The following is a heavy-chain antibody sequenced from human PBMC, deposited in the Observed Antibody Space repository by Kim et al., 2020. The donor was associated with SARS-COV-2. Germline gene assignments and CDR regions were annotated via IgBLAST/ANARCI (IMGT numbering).Heavy chain of an antibody. V-gene: IGHV3-74*01. CDR1: GLTFSSSW. CDR2: INNDGGDT. Sequence: GGSLRLSCVASGLTFSSSWMHWVRQVPGKGLVWVSRINNDGGDTGYADSVKGRFTISRDNAKNTLWLQMNSLRADDTAVYYCARPRAASNWYFDLWGRGALVTVSS. J-gene: IGHJ2*01. CDR3: ARPRAASNWYFDL. D-gene: IGHD6-25*01.